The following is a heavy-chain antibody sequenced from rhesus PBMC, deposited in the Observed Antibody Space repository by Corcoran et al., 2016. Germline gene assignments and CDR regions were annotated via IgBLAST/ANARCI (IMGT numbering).Heavy chain of an antibody. V-gene: IGHV4-169*01. J-gene: IGHJ6*01. CDR2: IYGRGISP. CDR1: GASISSSY. D-gene: IGHD5-36*01. CDR3: ARWGGYGYGLDS. Sequence: QLQLQESGPGLVKPSETLSVTCAVSGASISSSYWSWIRQATGKGLEWSGYIYGRGISPTYNPSLRSRFTRSVDTSQNQLSLKLSSVTAADTAVYYCARWGGYGYGLDSWGQGVVVTVSS.